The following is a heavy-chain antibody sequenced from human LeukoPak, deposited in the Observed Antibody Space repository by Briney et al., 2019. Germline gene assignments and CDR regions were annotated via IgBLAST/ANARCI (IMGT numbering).Heavy chain of an antibody. Sequence: ASLKVSCKASGYTFTSYGISWVRQAPGQGLKWMGWISAYNGNTNYAQKLQGRVTMTTDTSTSTAYMELRSLRSDDTAVYYCARPYCSSTSCYADYWGQGTLVTVSS. CDR3: ARPYCSSTSCYADY. D-gene: IGHD2-2*01. CDR1: GYTFTSYG. J-gene: IGHJ4*02. CDR2: ISAYNGNT. V-gene: IGHV1-18*01.